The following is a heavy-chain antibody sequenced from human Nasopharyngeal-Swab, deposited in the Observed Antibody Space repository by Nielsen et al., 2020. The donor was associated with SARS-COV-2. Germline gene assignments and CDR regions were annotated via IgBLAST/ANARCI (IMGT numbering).Heavy chain of an antibody. J-gene: IGHJ6*03. Sequence: SVKVSCKASGGTFSSCAISWVRQAPGQGLEWMGGIIPIFGTANYAQKFQGRVTITADESTSTAYMELSSLRSEDTAVYYCARGFIQLLHPYYYYYMDVWGKGTTVTVSS. CDR1: GGTFSSCA. CDR3: ARGFIQLLHPYYYYYMDV. V-gene: IGHV1-69*13. D-gene: IGHD2-2*01. CDR2: IIPIFGTA.